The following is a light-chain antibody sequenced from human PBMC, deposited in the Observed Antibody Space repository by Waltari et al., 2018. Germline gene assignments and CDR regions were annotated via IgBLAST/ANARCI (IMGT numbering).Light chain of an antibody. CDR2: EVS. J-gene: IGLJ1*01. V-gene: IGLV2-23*02. CDR1: SSDVGIYNL. CDR3: CSYAGGSTFV. Sequence: QSALTQPASVSGSPGQSITISCTGTSSDVGIYNLVSWFQQHPGKAPKLMLYEVSKRPSGVSMRFSGSKSGNTASLTISGLQAEDEADYYCCSYAGGSTFVFGIGTKVTVL.